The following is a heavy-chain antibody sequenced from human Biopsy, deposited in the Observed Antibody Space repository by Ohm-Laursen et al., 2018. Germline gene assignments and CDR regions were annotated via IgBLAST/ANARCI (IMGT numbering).Heavy chain of an antibody. D-gene: IGHD3-22*01. J-gene: IGHJ4*02. V-gene: IGHV3-11*01. Sequence: GSLRLSCAANGFSFADYYMSWIRQAPGKGLDWVSYISSSGNTEKYADSVKGRFTISRDNAKQSVHLQMNSLRAEDTAVYYCARDTPETYDYDNDDNSPFPRRYIDYWGQGTLVTVSS. CDR3: ARDTPETYDYDNDDNSPFPRRYIDY. CDR2: ISSSGNTE. CDR1: GFSFADYY.